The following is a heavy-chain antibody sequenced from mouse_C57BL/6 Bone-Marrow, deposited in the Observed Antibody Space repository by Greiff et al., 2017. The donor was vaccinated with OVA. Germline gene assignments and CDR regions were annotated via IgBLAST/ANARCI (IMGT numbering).Heavy chain of an antibody. J-gene: IGHJ4*01. V-gene: IGHV5-9-1*02. Sequence: EVQRVESGEGLVKPGGSLKLSCAASGFTFSSYAMSWVRQTPEKRLEWVAYISSGGDYIYYADTVKGRFTISRDNARNTLYLQMSSLKSEDTAMYYCTRGDYDVAMDYWGQGTSVTVSS. D-gene: IGHD2-4*01. CDR2: ISSGGDYI. CDR3: TRGDYDVAMDY. CDR1: GFTFSSYA.